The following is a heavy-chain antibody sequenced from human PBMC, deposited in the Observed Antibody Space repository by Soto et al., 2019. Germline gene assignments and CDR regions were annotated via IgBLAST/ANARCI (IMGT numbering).Heavy chain of an antibody. V-gene: IGHV4-34*01. CDR2: INHGGRT. J-gene: IGHJ6*02. CDR1: GGSFRGYY. CDR3: ARGRTGMDV. Sequence: SETLSIGCADYGGSFRGYYSSWIRKPQGKGLEWIGEINHGGRTNYSPSLKSRLTISVETSKNQLSLKLTSVTAAATAVYYCARGRTGMDVWGQGTTVT.